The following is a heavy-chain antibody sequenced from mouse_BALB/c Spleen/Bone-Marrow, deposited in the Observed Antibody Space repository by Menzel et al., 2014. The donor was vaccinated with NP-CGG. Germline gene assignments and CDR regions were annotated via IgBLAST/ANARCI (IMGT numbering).Heavy chain of an antibody. CDR2: INPYNGGT. CDR1: GYSFTGYT. Sequence: VQLQQSGPELVKPGASMKISCKASGYSFTGYTMNWVKQSHGKNXEWIGLINPYNGGTSYNQKFKGKATLTVDKSSSTAYMELLSLTSEDSAVXXXXXXXXXXXYFDVWGXGTTVTVSS. V-gene: IGHV1-31*01. CDR3: XXXXXXXXYFDV. J-gene: IGHJ1*01.